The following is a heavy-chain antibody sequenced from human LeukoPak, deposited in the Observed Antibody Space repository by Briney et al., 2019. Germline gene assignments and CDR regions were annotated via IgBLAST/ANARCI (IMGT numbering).Heavy chain of an antibody. D-gene: IGHD3-10*01. CDR1: GGSISSSSYY. J-gene: IGHJ4*02. V-gene: IGHV4-39*01. CDR2: IYYSGST. CDR3: ARQYYCSSTSCYLPITMVRGVIIN. Sequence: PSETLSLTCTVSGGSISSSSYYWGWIRQPPGKGLEWIGSIYYSGSTYYNPSLKSRVTISVDTSKNQFSLKLSSVTAADTAVYYCARQYYCSSTSCYLPITMVRGVIINWGQGTLVTVSS.